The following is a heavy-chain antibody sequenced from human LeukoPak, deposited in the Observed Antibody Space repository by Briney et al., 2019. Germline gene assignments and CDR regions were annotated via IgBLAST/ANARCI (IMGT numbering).Heavy chain of an antibody. CDR3: ARGGAARPDY. CDR2: ISSSSSTI. J-gene: IGHJ4*02. D-gene: IGHD6-6*01. Sequence: GGSLRLSCAASGFTFSNYGMNWVRQAPGKGLEWVSYISSSSSTISYADSVKGRFTISRDKAKNSLYLQVNSLRAEDTAVYYCARGGAARPDYWGQGTLVTVSS. CDR1: GFTFSNYG. V-gene: IGHV3-48*01.